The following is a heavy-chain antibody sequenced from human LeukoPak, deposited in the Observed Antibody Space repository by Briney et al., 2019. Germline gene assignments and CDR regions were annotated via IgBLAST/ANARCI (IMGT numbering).Heavy chain of an antibody. D-gene: IGHD2-15*01. CDR2: INHSGST. V-gene: IGHV4-34*01. J-gene: IGHJ6*02. CDR3: ARGRRVLVVVAAAPRYYYYRMDV. CDR1: GGSFSGYC. Sequence: SETLSLTCAVSGGSFSGYCWSWIRQPPGKGLEWIGEINHSGSTNYNPSLKSRVTISVDTSKNQFSLKLSSVTAADTAVYYCARGRRVLVVVAAAPRYYYYRMDVWGQGTTVTVSS.